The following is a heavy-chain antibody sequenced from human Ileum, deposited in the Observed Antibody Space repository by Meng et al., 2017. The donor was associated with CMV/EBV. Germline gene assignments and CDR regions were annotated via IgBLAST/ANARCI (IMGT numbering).Heavy chain of an antibody. D-gene: IGHD1-26*01. J-gene: IGHJ5*02. CDR2: ISTSGNT. Sequence: QVQLQGSGPGLVKPSETLSLTCTVSGGSISNYYWSWIRQAAGKGLEWIGRISTSGNTNNNPSLKSRVTMSLDTSKNQFSLKLSSVTAADTAIYYCARSRREDWFDPWGQGTLVTVSS. CDR3: ARSRREDWFDP. CDR1: GGSISNYY. V-gene: IGHV4-4*07.